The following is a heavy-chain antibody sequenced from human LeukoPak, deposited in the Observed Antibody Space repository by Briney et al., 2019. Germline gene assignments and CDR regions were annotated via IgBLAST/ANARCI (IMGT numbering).Heavy chain of an antibody. Sequence: GGSLRLSCAASGFTFSSDWMIWVRQAPGKGLEWVANIKPDEGEKYYVDSVKGRFSISRDNAKNSLYLQMNSLRAEDTAVYYCARSLPGAAFDIWGQGTMVTVSS. CDR1: GFTFSSDW. CDR3: ARSLPGAAFDI. CDR2: IKPDEGEK. D-gene: IGHD4/OR15-4a*01. V-gene: IGHV3-7*01. J-gene: IGHJ3*02.